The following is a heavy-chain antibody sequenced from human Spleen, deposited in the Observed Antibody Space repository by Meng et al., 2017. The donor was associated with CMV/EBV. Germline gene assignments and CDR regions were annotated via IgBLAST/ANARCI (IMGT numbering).Heavy chain of an antibody. J-gene: IGHJ4*02. V-gene: IGHV1-2*02. CDR2: INPNSGGT. CDR1: GYTFTGYY. D-gene: IGHD1-26*01. CDR3: ARAWGRYSGSYCDY. Sequence: ASVKVSCKASGYTFTGYYMHWVRQAPGQGLEWMGWINPNSGGTNYAQKFQGRVTMTRDTSISTAYMELSRLRSDDTAVYYCARAWGRYSGSYCDYWGQGTLVTVSS.